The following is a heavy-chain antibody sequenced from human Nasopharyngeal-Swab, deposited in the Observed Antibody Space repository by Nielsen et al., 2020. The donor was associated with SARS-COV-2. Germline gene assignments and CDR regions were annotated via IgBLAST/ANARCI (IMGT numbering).Heavy chain of an antibody. D-gene: IGHD2-21*01. CDR3: ARDRDWAFDV. Sequence: GEALKISCAASGFIFSDYGMNWVRQAPGKGLEWISYIRSSNDIYYADSVKGRFTISRDHAKNSLYLQMSSLRVEDTAVHYCARDRDWAFDVWGQGAVVTVSS. V-gene: IGHV3-69-1*01. CDR2: IRSSNDI. J-gene: IGHJ3*01. CDR1: GFIFSDYG.